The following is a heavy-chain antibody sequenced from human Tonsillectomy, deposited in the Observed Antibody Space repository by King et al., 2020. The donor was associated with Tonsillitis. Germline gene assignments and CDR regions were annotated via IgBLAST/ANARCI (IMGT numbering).Heavy chain of an antibody. CDR2: ISGSGGST. D-gene: IGHD5-12*01. CDR1: GFTFSSYA. CDR3: AKVAGGYRENFDY. J-gene: IGHJ4*02. V-gene: IGHV3-23*04. Sequence: QLVVSGGGLGQPGGSLRLSCSSSGFTFSSYAISCVRPAPGNGLVLVSAISGSGGSTYYADSVKGRFTISRDNSKNTLYLQMNSLSVEDTAVYYCAKVAGGYRENFDYWGQGTLVTVSS.